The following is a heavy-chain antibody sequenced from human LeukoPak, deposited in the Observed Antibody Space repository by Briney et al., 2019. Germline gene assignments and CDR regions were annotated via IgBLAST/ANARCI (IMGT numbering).Heavy chain of an antibody. CDR2: ISSSSSYI. CDR1: GFTFSSYG. V-gene: IGHV3-21*01. D-gene: IGHD2-15*01. Sequence: GRSLRLSCAASGFTFSSYGMHWVRQAPGKGLEWVSSISSSSSYIYYADSVKGRFTISRDNAKNSLYLQVNSLRAEDTAVYYCARGAGYCSGGSCWVYWGQGTLVTVSS. J-gene: IGHJ4*02. CDR3: ARGAGYCSGGSCWVY.